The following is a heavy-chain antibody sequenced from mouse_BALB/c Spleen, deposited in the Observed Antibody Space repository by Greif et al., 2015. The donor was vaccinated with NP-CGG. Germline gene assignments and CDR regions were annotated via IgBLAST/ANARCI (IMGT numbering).Heavy chain of an antibody. CDR1: GFNIKDTY. D-gene: IGHD3-1*01. CDR2: IDPANGNT. V-gene: IGHV14-3*02. Sequence: VQLKDSGAELVKPGASVKLSCTASGFNIKDTYMHWVKQRPEQGLEWIGRIDPANGNTKYDPKFQGKATITADTSSNTAYLQLSSLTSEDTAVYYCARWGYGGYYAMDYWGQGTSVTVSS. J-gene: IGHJ4*01. CDR3: ARWGYGGYYAMDY.